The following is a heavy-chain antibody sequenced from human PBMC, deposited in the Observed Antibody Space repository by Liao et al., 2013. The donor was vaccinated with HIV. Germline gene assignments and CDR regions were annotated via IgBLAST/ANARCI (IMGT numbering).Heavy chain of an antibody. CDR3: ARDRPLPSGSYFTY. V-gene: IGHV4-4*07. CDR1: GGSISGYY. CDR2: IYSSGST. D-gene: IGHD1-26*01. J-gene: IGHJ4*02. Sequence: QLQLQESGPGLVKPSETLSLTCTVSGGSISGYYWTWIRQPAGKGLEYIGHIYSSGSTKYNPSLKSRVTMSVDTSKNQFSLRLSSVTAADTAVYYCARDRPLPSGSYFTYWGQGTLVIVSS.